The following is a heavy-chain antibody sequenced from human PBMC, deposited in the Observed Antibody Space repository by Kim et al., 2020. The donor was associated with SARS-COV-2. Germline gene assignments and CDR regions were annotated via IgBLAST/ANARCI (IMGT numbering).Heavy chain of an antibody. Sequence: EYAASVRDRFTISRDDSKNIPYLQMTSLKTDDTAVYFCTRGTMTQWSYYDLWGQGSLVTVSS. V-gene: IGHV3-49*02. J-gene: IGHJ4*02. CDR3: TRGTMTQWSYYDL. D-gene: IGHD4-17*01.